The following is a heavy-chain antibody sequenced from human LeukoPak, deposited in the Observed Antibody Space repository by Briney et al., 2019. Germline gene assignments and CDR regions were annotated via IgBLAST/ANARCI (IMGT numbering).Heavy chain of an antibody. Sequence: GASVKVSCKASGYTFTSYYMHWARQAPGQGLEWMGIINPSGGSTSYAQKFQGRVTMTRDTSTSTVYMELSSLRSEDTAVYYCATSVVVVAALDYWGQGTLVTVSS. D-gene: IGHD2-15*01. V-gene: IGHV1-46*01. J-gene: IGHJ4*02. CDR2: INPSGGST. CDR1: GYTFTSYY. CDR3: ATSVVVVAALDY.